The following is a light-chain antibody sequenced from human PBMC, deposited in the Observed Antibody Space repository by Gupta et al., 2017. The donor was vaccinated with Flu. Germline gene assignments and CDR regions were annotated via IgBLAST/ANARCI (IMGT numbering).Light chain of an antibody. CDR2: EVY. CDR3: ASYTNTADRV. V-gene: IGLV2-14*01. CDR1: SRDVGHHNY. Sequence: SRDVGHHNYVSWYQQHPGRAPKLIIYEVYNRPSGISDRFSGSRSGNTAFLTISGLQAEDEAHYACASYTNTADRVFGGGTKVTVL. J-gene: IGLJ3*02.